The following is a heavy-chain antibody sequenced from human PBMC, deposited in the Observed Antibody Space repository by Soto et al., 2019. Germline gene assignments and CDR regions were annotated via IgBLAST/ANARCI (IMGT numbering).Heavy chain of an antibody. V-gene: IGHV5-10-1*01. Sequence: GGSLKISCKGSGYSFTSYWISWVRQMPGKGLEWMGRIDPSDSYTNYSPSFQGHVTISADKSISTAYLQWSSLKASDTAMYYCARHERITIFGVVHYYYYGMDVWGQGTTVTVSS. J-gene: IGHJ6*02. CDR1: GYSFTSYW. D-gene: IGHD3-3*01. CDR3: ARHERITIFGVVHYYYYGMDV. CDR2: IDPSDSYT.